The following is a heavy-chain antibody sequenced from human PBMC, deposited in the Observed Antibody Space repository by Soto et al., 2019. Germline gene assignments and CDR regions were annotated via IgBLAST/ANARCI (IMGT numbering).Heavy chain of an antibody. Sequence: QMQLVQSGAEVKKTGSSVKVSCKGSGNTFTYVYLHWVRQAPGQALEWMGWITPFNGNTKYAQKFQDRVTFPGATSLNTAYMGLGGLRSDDTAMFYCASGRYDASGYFDYWGQGTLVTVSS. J-gene: IGHJ4*02. CDR2: ITPFNGNT. CDR1: GNTFTYVY. CDR3: ASGRYDASGYFDY. D-gene: IGHD3-22*01. V-gene: IGHV1-45*02.